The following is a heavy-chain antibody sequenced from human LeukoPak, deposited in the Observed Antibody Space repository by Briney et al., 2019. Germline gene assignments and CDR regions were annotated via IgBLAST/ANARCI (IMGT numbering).Heavy chain of an antibody. CDR3: AKRQWIQRWSPPGY. Sequence: PGGSLRLSCAASGFTFSSYAMGWVRQAPGQGLEWVSSISGSASTTYYADSVKGRFTISRDNSKNTLYLQMNSLRAEDTAVYYCAKRQWIQRWSPPGYWGQGTLVTVSS. CDR2: ISGSASTT. J-gene: IGHJ4*02. CDR1: GFTFSSYA. D-gene: IGHD5-18*01. V-gene: IGHV3-23*01.